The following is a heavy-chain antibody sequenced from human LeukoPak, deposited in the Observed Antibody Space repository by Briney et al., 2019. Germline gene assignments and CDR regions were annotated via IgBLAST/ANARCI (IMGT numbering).Heavy chain of an antibody. CDR1: GFTFRNFG. J-gene: IGHJ4*02. CDR3: ARDPGLGSGYPVDH. CDR2: IWTDGSNK. Sequence: GGSLTLSCAASGFTFRNFGMHWVRQAPGKGLEWVALIWTDGSNKGYADSVKGRFSISRDNSKNTVYLQMNSLGAEDTAVYYCARDPGLGSGYPVDHWGQGTLVAVSS. V-gene: IGHV3-33*01. D-gene: IGHD3-22*01.